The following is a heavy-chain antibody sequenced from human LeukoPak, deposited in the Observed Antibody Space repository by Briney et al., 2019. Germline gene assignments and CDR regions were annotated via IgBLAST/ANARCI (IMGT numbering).Heavy chain of an antibody. CDR3: ARDPNSAL. J-gene: IGHJ4*02. Sequence: PSETLSLTCTVSGGSISSSYWSWIRQPAGKGLEWIGRVYTSGSTNYNYNPSLKSRLTMSVDTSKYQFSLKLSSVTAADTAVYYCARDPNSALWGQGILVTVSS. CDR1: GGSISSSY. CDR2: VYTSGST. V-gene: IGHV4-4*07. D-gene: IGHD2-21*01.